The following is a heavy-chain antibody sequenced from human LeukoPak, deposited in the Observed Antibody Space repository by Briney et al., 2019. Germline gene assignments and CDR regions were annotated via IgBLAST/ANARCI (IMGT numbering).Heavy chain of an antibody. CDR3: ARDQSIAGPTTADY. J-gene: IGHJ4*02. CDR1: GFTFSSFW. Sequence: PGGSLRLSCATSGFTFSSFWMHWVRQAPGKGLVWVSRINTDGSNAIYADSVKGRFTISRDSAKNTLYLQMNSLRADDTAVYFCARDQSIAGPTTADYWGQGTLVTVSS. V-gene: IGHV3-74*01. CDR2: INTDGSNA. D-gene: IGHD1-26*01.